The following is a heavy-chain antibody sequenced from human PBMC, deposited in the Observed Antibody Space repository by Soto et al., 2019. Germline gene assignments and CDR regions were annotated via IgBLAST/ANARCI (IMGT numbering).Heavy chain of an antibody. Sequence: ASVNVSCKASGYTFTSYGISWVRQAPGQGLEWMGWISAYNGNTNYAQKLQGRVTMTTDTSTSTAYMELRSLRSDDTAVYYCARVRPAYYDFWRGPILYYFDYCGHGTLVTVSS. CDR3: ARVRPAYYDFWRGPILYYFDY. J-gene: IGHJ4*01. V-gene: IGHV1-18*04. D-gene: IGHD3-3*01. CDR1: GYTFTSYG. CDR2: ISAYNGNT.